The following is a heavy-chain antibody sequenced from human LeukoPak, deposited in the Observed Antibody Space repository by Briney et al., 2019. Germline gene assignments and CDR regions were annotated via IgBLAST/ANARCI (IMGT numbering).Heavy chain of an antibody. J-gene: IGHJ3*02. V-gene: IGHV3-21*01. Sequence: PRGSLRLSCAASGSTFSSYSMNWVRQAPGKGLQWVSSISSSRSYIYYPDSVKGRFTISRDNAKNSLYLQMNSLRGEDTAVYYCARGDGATPPDAFDIWGQGTMVTVSS. CDR1: GSTFSSYS. D-gene: IGHD3-10*01. CDR3: ARGDGATPPDAFDI. CDR2: ISSSRSYI.